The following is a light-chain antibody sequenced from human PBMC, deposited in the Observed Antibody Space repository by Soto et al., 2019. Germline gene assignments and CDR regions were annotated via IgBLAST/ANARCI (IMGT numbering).Light chain of an antibody. CDR2: GAP. J-gene: IGKJ2*01. Sequence: EIVLTQSPGTLSLSPGERATLSCRASQSVSSTYLAWYQQKSGQAPRLLIFGAPSRATGIPDRFSGSGSVTDFTLNISGLEPEDFAVYYCQQYGTSPYTFGQGTKVDIK. CDR1: QSVSSTY. CDR3: QQYGTSPYT. V-gene: IGKV3-20*01.